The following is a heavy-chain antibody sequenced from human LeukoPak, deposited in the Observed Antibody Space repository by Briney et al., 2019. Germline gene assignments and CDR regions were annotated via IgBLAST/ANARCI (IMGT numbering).Heavy chain of an antibody. CDR2: ISGSGLTT. V-gene: IGHV3-23*01. CDR3: ARDVKELVWFGELLAGGLSDYYDMDV. Sequence: GGSLRLSCAASGFTFSNFAVSWVRQAPGKGLEWVSVISGSGLTTYYADSVKGRFTISRDNAKNSLYLQMNSLRAEDTAVYYCARDVKELVWFGELLAGGLSDYYDMDVWGQGTTVTVSS. D-gene: IGHD3-10*01. J-gene: IGHJ6*02. CDR1: GFTFSNFA.